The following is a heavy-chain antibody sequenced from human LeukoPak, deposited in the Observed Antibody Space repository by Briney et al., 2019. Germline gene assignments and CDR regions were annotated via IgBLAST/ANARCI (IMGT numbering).Heavy chain of an antibody. Sequence: SETLSLTCTVSGGSISSYYWSWIRQPPGKGLEWIGYIYYSGSTNYNPSLKSRVTISVDTSKNQFSLKLSSVTAADTAVYYCARASGVLDVWGQGTTVTVSS. V-gene: IGHV4-59*01. D-gene: IGHD3-10*01. CDR1: GGSISSYY. CDR3: ARASGVLDV. CDR2: IYYSGST. J-gene: IGHJ6*02.